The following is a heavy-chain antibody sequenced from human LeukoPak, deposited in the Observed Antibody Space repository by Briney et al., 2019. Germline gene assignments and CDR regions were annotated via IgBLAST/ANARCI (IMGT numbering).Heavy chain of an antibody. Sequence: ASVKVSCKASGYTFTGYYMHWVRQAPGQGLEWMGWINSNSGGTNYAQKFQGRVTMTRDTSISTAYMELSRLRSDDTAVYYCARDLGGDIVVVPAAISGSYYYYYYMDVWGKGTTVTVSS. V-gene: IGHV1-2*02. D-gene: IGHD2-2*02. J-gene: IGHJ6*03. CDR1: GYTFTGYY. CDR2: INSNSGGT. CDR3: ARDLGGDIVVVPAAISGSYYYYYYMDV.